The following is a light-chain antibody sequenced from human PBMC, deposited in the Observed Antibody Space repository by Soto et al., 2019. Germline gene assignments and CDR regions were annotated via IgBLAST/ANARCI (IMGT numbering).Light chain of an antibody. CDR3: QQYNSYSVT. Sequence: DIQMTQSPSTLSASVGDRVTITCRASQSISSWLAWYQQKAGKAPKLLIYKASSLERGVPSRFSGSGSGTEFTLTISSLQPDDFATYYCQQYNSYSVTFGQWTKVEIK. J-gene: IGKJ1*01. V-gene: IGKV1-5*03. CDR2: KAS. CDR1: QSISSW.